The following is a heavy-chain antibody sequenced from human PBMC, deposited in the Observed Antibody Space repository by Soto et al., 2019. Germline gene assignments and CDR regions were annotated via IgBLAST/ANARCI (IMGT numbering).Heavy chain of an antibody. J-gene: IGHJ6*02. D-gene: IGHD2-8*01. CDR2: IIPIFGTA. Sequence: SVKVSCKASGGTFSSYAISWVRQAPGQGLEWMGGIIPIFGTANYAQKFQGRVTITADESTSTAYMELSSLRSEDTAVYYCARLMVYAITNYYGMDVWGQGTTVTVCS. V-gene: IGHV1-69*13. CDR3: ARLMVYAITNYYGMDV. CDR1: GGTFSSYA.